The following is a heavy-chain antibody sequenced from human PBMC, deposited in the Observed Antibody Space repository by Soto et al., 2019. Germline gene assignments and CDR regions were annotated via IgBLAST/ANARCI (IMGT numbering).Heavy chain of an antibody. V-gene: IGHV3-23*01. CDR1: GFTFSSYA. Sequence: GGSLRLSCAASGFTFSSYAMSWVRQAPGKGLEWVSAISGSGGSTYYADSVKGRFTISRDNSKNTLYLQMNSLRAEDTAVYYCAKGGSGWVGYYYGMDVWGQGTTVTVSS. CDR2: ISGSGGST. J-gene: IGHJ6*02. CDR3: AKGGSGWVGYYYGMDV. D-gene: IGHD6-19*01.